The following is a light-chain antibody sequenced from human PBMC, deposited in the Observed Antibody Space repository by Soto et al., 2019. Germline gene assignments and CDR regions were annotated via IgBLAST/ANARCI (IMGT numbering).Light chain of an antibody. Sequence: EIVLTQSPGTLSLSPGERATLSCRVSQSISGSYLAWYQQKPGQAPRLLIYGASSRAIGIPDRFSGSGSGTDFTLTISKLEPEDFVVYYCHQYGGSPPYTFGPGTKLEIK. CDR1: QSISGSY. V-gene: IGKV3-20*01. J-gene: IGKJ2*01. CDR3: HQYGGSPPYT. CDR2: GAS.